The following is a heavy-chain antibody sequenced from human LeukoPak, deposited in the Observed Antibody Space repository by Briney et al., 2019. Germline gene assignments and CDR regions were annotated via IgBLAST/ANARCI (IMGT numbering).Heavy chain of an antibody. J-gene: IGHJ4*02. CDR1: GFTFSSYS. CDR2: ISSSSSTI. V-gene: IGHV3-48*04. D-gene: IGHD1/OR15-1a*01. CDR3: ARAARTNDFDY. Sequence: GGSLRLSCAASGFTFSSYSMNWVRQAPGKGLEWVSYISSSSSTIYYADSVKGRFTISRDNAKNSLYLQMNSLRAEDTAVYYCARAARTNDFDYWGQGTLVTVSS.